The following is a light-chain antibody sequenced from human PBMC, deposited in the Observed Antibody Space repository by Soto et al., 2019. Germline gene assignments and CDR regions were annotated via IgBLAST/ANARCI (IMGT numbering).Light chain of an antibody. CDR3: QHSSSDLIT. V-gene: IGKV1-5*03. J-gene: IGKJ5*01. CDR2: KAS. CDR1: QNINSW. Sequence: DIHMTQSPSTLSASVVYIDTITSXASQNINSWLAWYQQKPGKAPNLLIYKASSLENGVPSRFSGSGSGTEFTLTISSLQPDDLATYYCQHSSSDLITFGQGTRLEIK.